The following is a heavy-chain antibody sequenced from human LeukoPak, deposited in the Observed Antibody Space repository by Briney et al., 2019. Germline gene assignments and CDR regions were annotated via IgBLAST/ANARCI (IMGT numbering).Heavy chain of an antibody. J-gene: IGHJ3*02. CDR3: ALGATSVGAFDI. D-gene: IGHD1-26*01. CDR1: GGSISSSSYY. Sequence: TSETLSLTCTVSGGSISSSSYYWGWIRQPPGKGLEWIGSIYYSGSTYYNPSLKSRVTISVDTSKNQFSLKLSFVTAADTAVYYCALGATSVGAFDIWGQGTMVTVSS. CDR2: IYYSGST. V-gene: IGHV4-39*07.